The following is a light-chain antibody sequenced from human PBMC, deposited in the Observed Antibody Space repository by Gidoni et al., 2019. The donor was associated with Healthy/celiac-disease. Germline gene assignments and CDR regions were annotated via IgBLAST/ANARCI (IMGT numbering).Light chain of an antibody. CDR1: QSISSW. CDR3: QQYNSYSPAYT. J-gene: IGKJ2*01. CDR2: DAS. V-gene: IGKV1-5*01. Sequence: IQMTQSPSPLSASVGDRVTITCRASQSISSWLAWYQQKPGKAPKLLIYDASSLESGVPSRFSGSGSGTEFTLTISSLQPDDFATYYCQQYNSYSPAYTFGQGTKLEIK.